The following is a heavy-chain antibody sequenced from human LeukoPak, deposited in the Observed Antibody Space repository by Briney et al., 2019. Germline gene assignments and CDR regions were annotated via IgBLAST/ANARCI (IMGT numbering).Heavy chain of an antibody. CDR2: IITILGIG. D-gene: IGHD3-22*01. J-gene: IGHJ4*02. V-gene: IGHV1-69*02. Sequence: SVTVSFTGSGGTFTIYSISWVRQGPGQGKEWMGRIITILGIGSYEQKFQGRGTITADKSTTTAYMELSSLRSEDTAVYYCATQLSGYSSYWGQGTLVTVSS. CDR3: ATQLSGYSSY. CDR1: GGTFTIYS.